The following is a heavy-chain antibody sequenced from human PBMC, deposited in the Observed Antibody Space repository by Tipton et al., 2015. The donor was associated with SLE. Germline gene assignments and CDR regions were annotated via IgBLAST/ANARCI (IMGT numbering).Heavy chain of an antibody. J-gene: IGHJ4*02. D-gene: IGHD6-13*01. Sequence: TLSLTCTVSGGSISSHYWSWIRQPPGKGLEWIGYIYYSGSTNYNPSLKSRVTISVDTSKNQFSLKLSSVTAADTAVYCCARSAGYSSSWAHFDYWGQGTLVTVSS. CDR2: IYYSGST. V-gene: IGHV4-59*11. CDR1: GGSISSHY. CDR3: ARSAGYSSSWAHFDY.